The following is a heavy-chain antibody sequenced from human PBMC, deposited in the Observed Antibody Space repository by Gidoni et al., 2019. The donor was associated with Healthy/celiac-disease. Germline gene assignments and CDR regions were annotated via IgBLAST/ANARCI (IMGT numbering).Heavy chain of an antibody. D-gene: IGHD1-1*01. CDR1: GYTLTELS. V-gene: IGHV1-24*01. Sequence: QVQRVQSGAEVNAPGASVKVSCKVSGYTLTELSMHWVRKAPGKGLEWMGGFDPEDGETIYAQKFQGRVTMTEDTSTDTAYMELSSLRSEDTAVYYCATAAARYNSPNWFDPWGQGTLVTVSS. CDR3: ATAAARYNSPNWFDP. J-gene: IGHJ5*02. CDR2: FDPEDGET.